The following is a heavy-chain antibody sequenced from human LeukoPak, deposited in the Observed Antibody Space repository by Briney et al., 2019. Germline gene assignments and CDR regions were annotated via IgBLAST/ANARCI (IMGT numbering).Heavy chain of an antibody. V-gene: IGHV4-38-2*02. D-gene: IGHD4-23*01. CDR3: ARGGYGGNSIDY. CDR2: IYHSGST. J-gene: IGHJ4*02. CDR1: GYSISSGYY. Sequence: SETLSLTCTVSGYSISSGYYWGWIRQPPGKGLEWIGSIYHSGSTYYNPSLKSRVTISVDTSKNQFSLKLSSVTAADAAVYYCARGGYGGNSIDYWGQGTLVTVSS.